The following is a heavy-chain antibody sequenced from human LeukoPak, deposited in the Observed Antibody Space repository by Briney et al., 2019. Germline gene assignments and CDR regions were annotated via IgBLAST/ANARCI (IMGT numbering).Heavy chain of an antibody. CDR2: ISYDGSNK. Sequence: PGGSLRLSCAASGFTFNDYSMHWVRQAPGKGLEWVAIISYDGSNKYYTDSVKGRFTISRDNSKNTLYLQMNSLRAEDTAVYYCARDLSGGDCGGHWGQGTLVTVSS. D-gene: IGHD2-21*02. J-gene: IGHJ4*02. CDR3: ARDLSGGDCGGH. V-gene: IGHV3-30*04. CDR1: GFTFNDYS.